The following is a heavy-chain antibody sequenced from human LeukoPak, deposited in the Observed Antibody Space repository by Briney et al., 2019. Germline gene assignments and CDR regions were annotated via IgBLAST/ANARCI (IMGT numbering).Heavy chain of an antibody. CDR3: ASGDCSGGSCYGDYFDY. V-gene: IGHV3-21*01. Sequence: GSLRLSCAASGFTFSSYSMNWVRQAPGKGLEWVSSISSSSSYIYYADSVKGRFTISRDNAKNSLYLQMNSLRAEDTAVYYCASGDCSGGSCYGDYFDYWGQGTLVTVSS. D-gene: IGHD2-15*01. CDR1: GFTFSSYS. CDR2: ISSSSSYI. J-gene: IGHJ4*02.